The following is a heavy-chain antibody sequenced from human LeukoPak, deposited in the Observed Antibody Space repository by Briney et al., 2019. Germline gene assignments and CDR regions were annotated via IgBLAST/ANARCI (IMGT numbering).Heavy chain of an antibody. D-gene: IGHD4-17*01. Sequence: PSETLSLTCTVSGGSISSYYWSWIRQPAGKGLEWIGRIYTSGSTNYNPSLKSRVTMSVDTSKNQFSLKVRTVTAADTAVYYCARGYGDFRVEGRYFHSWGQGTLVTVSS. J-gene: IGHJ4*02. CDR1: GGSISSYY. CDR3: ARGYGDFRVEGRYFHS. V-gene: IGHV4-4*07. CDR2: IYTSGST.